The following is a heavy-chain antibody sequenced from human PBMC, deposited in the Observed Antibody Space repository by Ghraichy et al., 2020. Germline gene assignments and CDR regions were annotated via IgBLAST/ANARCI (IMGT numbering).Heavy chain of an antibody. J-gene: IGHJ5*02. CDR1: GYTFTSYD. CDR2: MNPNSGNT. Sequence: ASVKVSCKASGYTFTSYDINWVRQATGQGLEWMGWMNPNSGNTDYAQKFQGRVTMTRNTSISTAYMELSSLRSEDTAVYYCARDSADNWFDPWGQGTLVTVSS. D-gene: IGHD6-19*01. V-gene: IGHV1-8*01. CDR3: ARDSADNWFDP.